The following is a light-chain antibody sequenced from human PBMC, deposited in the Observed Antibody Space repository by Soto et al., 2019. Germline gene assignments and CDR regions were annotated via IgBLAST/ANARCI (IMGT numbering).Light chain of an antibody. J-gene: IGKJ1*01. V-gene: IGKV3-20*01. CDR3: QQYDSSPWT. CDR1: QSVSSY. Sequence: EIVLTQSPATLSLSPGERATLSCRASQSVSSYLAWYQQTPGQAPRLLVYDTSYRATGVPDRFSGSGSGTDFTLTISRLEPEDSAVYYCQQYDSSPWTFGQGTKVDIK. CDR2: DTS.